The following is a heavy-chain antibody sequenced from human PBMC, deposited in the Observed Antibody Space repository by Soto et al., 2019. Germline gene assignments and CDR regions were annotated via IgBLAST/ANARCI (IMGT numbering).Heavy chain of an antibody. CDR1: GGTFSSYA. V-gene: IGHV1-69*13. D-gene: IGHD1-20*01. Sequence: ASVKVSCKASGGTFSSYAISWVRQAPGQGLGWMGGIIPIFGTANYAQKFQGRVTITADESTSTAYMELSSLRSEDTAVYFCAREYNWNDVRYGMTSGAKGPRSPSP. J-gene: IGHJ6*02. CDR2: IIPIFGTA. CDR3: AREYNWNDVRYGMTS.